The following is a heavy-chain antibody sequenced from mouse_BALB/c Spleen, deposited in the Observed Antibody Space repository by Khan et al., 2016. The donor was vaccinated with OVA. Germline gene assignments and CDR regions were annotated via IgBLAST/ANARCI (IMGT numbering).Heavy chain of an antibody. J-gene: IGHJ4*01. CDR1: GFSLTNYG. CDR2: IWRGGST. Sequence: QVQLKQSGPGLVQPSQSLSITCTVSGFSLTNYGVHWVRQSPGKGLEWLGVIWRGGSTDYNAAFMSRLYITKDNSKSQVFFEMNSLQADDAAIYYCAKNQAGYAMDYWGPGTSLTVSS. V-gene: IGHV2-5*01. CDR3: AKNQAGYAMDY.